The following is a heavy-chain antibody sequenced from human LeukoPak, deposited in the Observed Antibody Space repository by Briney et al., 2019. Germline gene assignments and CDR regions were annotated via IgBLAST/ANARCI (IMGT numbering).Heavy chain of an antibody. D-gene: IGHD6-19*01. CDR3: ARGLAVAATVNFDS. CDR1: GGTFSSFD. Sequence: SVMVSCKASGGTFSSFDVSWVRQAPGQGLEWMGRIIPILGITNYAQKYQGRVRMTADRSTSTAYMELSGLRSVDTAVYYWARGLAVAATVNFDSWGQGTLVTVSS. J-gene: IGHJ4*02. V-gene: IGHV1-69*04. CDR2: IIPILGIT.